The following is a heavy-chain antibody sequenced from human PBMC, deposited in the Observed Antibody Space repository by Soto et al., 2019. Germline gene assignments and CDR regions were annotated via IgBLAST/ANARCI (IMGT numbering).Heavy chain of an antibody. CDR3: AKGTTVTTGDMDV. CDR2: ISGSGGST. D-gene: IGHD4-17*01. Sequence: PGGSLRLSCAASGFTFSSYAMTWVRQSPGKGLEWVSVISGSGGSTYYADSVKGRFTISRDNSKNTLYLQMNSLRDEDTAVYYCAKGTTVTTGDMDVWGQGTTVTVSS. CDR1: GFTFSSYA. V-gene: IGHV3-23*01. J-gene: IGHJ6*02.